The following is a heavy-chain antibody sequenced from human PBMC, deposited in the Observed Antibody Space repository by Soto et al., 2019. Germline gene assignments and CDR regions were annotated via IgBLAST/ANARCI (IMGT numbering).Heavy chain of an antibody. J-gene: IGHJ6*02. V-gene: IGHV3-23*01. Sequence: AGGSLRLSCAASGFTFSSYAMSWVRQAPGKGLEWVSAISGSGGSTYYADSVKGRFTISRDNSKNTLYLQMNSLRAEDTAVYYCAKESRVRIAARGGMDVWGQGTTVTVSS. CDR1: GFTFSSYA. D-gene: IGHD6-6*01. CDR3: AKESRVRIAARGGMDV. CDR2: ISGSGGST.